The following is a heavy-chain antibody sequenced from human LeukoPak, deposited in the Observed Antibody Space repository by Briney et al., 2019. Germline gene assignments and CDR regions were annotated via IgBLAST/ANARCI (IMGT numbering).Heavy chain of an antibody. CDR2: INHSGST. D-gene: IGHD6-19*01. J-gene: IGHJ4*02. V-gene: IGHV4-34*01. CDR3: ARGESSGWYIYYIDY. Sequence: SETLSLTCAVYGGSFSGYYWSWIRQPPGKGLEWIGEINHSGSTNYNPSLKSRVTISVDTSKNQFSLKLSSVTAADTAVYYCARGESSGWYIYYIDYWGQGTLVTVSS. CDR1: GGSFSGYY.